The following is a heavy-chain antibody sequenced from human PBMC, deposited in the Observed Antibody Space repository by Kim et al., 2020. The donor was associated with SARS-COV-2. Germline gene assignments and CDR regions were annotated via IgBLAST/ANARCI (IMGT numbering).Heavy chain of an antibody. D-gene: IGHD1-26*01. J-gene: IGHJ3*02. CDR2: IIPIFGTA. CDR1: GGTFSSYA. Sequence: SVKVSCKASGGTFSSYAISWVRQAPGQGLEWMGGIIPIFGTANYAQKFQGRVTITADESTSTAYMELSSLRSEDTAVYYCARDGEYWWESILNDAFDIWGQGTMVTVSS. CDR3: ARDGEYWWESILNDAFDI. V-gene: IGHV1-69*13.